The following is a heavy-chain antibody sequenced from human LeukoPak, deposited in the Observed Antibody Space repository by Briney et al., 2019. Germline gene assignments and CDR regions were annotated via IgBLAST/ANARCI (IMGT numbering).Heavy chain of an antibody. D-gene: IGHD6-19*01. V-gene: IGHV5-51*01. Sequence: GESLNISWKGSGYRFTTYWIAWVRQMPGKGLERMAIIYPADSDTRYSPSFQGQVTISADKSLSTAYMPWSSLKASDTAIYYCARQLSSDDHLDDWGQGTLVTVSS. CDR2: IYPADSDT. CDR3: ARQLSSDDHLDD. J-gene: IGHJ4*02. CDR1: GYRFTTYW.